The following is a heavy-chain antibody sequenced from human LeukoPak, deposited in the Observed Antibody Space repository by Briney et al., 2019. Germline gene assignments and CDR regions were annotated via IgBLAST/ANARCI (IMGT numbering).Heavy chain of an antibody. CDR3: ARGPSTRRRYSSSWYAGGWFDP. CDR2: INHSGST. D-gene: IGHD6-13*01. Sequence: PSETLSLTCAVYGGSFSGYYWSCIRHPPGKGLEWIGEINHSGSTNYNPSLKSRVTISVDTSKNQFSLMLSSVTAADTAVYYCARGPSTRRRYSSSWYAGGWFDPWGQGTLVTVSS. J-gene: IGHJ5*02. V-gene: IGHV4-34*01. CDR1: GGSFSGYY.